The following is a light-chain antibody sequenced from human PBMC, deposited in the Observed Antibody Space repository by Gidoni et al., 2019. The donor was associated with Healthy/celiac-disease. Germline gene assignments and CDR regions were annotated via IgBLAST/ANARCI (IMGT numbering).Light chain of an antibody. CDR1: QSVLYSSNNKNY. CDR2: WES. CDR3: QQYYSTILFT. V-gene: IGKV4-1*01. J-gene: IGKJ3*01. Sequence: DIVMTQSPDSLAVSLCERATINCKSSQSVLYSSNNKNYLAWYQQKPGQPPKLLIYWESTRESGVPDRFSGSGSGTDFNLTISSLQAEDVEVYYCQQYYSTILFTFGPGTKVDIK.